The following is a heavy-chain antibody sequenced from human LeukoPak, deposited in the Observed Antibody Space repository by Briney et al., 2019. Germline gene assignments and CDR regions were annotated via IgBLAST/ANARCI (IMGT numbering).Heavy chain of an antibody. J-gene: IGHJ4*02. CDR1: GGSFSGHY. Sequence: EASETLSLTCAVYGGSFSGHYWSWIRQPPGKGLEWIGEINHSGSTNYNPSLKSRVTISVDTSKNQFSLKLSSVTAADTAVYYCAREAVWGSYRWPDYRGQGTLVTVSS. D-gene: IGHD3-16*02. CDR3: AREAVWGSYRWPDY. V-gene: IGHV4-34*01. CDR2: INHSGST.